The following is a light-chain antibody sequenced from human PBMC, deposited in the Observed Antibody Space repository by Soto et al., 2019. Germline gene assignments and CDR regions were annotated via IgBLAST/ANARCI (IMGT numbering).Light chain of an antibody. V-gene: IGKV3-20*01. CDR1: QSVRSSH. CDR3: QQYSSSPPT. J-gene: IGKJ4*01. CDR2: GAS. Sequence: EIVLTQSPGTVSLSPGERATLSCRASQSVRSSHLAWYQQMPGQAPRLLIYGASNRATGIPDRFSGSGSGTDFTLTISRLEPEDFAVYSRQQYSSSPPTFGGGTKVEIK.